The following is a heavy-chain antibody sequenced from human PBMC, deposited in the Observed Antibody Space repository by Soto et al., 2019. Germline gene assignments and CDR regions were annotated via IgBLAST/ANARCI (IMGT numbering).Heavy chain of an antibody. J-gene: IGHJ4*02. Sequence: EVQLVESGGGLIQPGGSLRLSCAASGFTVSSNYMSWVRQAPGKGLEWVSVIYSGGSTYYADSVKGRFTISRDNSKNTLYLQMNSLRAEDTAVYYCARDEVAVAGYYFDYWGQGTLVTVSS. V-gene: IGHV3-53*01. CDR1: GFTVSSNY. D-gene: IGHD6-19*01. CDR3: ARDEVAVAGYYFDY. CDR2: IYSGGST.